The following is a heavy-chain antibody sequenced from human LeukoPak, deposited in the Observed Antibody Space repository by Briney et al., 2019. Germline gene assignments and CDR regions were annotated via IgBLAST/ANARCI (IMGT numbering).Heavy chain of an antibody. D-gene: IGHD3-10*01. J-gene: IGHJ3*02. CDR1: GYTFTSYG. V-gene: IGHV1-18*01. CDR2: ISAYNGNT. Sequence: ASVKVSCKASGYTFTSYGISWVRQAPGQGLEWMGWISAYNGNTNYAQKLQGRVTMTTDTSTSTAYMELRSLRSDDTAVYYCARVGYYGSGSPLGHDAFDIWGQGTMVTVSS. CDR3: ARVGYYGSGSPLGHDAFDI.